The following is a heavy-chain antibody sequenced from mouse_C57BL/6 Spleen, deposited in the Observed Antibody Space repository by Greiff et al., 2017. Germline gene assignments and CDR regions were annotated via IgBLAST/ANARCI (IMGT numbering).Heavy chain of an antibody. Sequence: VQLQQSGPELVKPGASVKISCKASGYTFTDYYMNWVKQSHGKSLEWIGDINPNNGGTSYNQKFKGKATLTVDKSSSTAYMELRSLTSEDSAVXYCARRYYSAWFADWGQGTLVTVSA. CDR1: GYTFTDYY. D-gene: IGHD1-1*01. V-gene: IGHV1-26*01. J-gene: IGHJ3*01. CDR3: ARRYYSAWFAD. CDR2: INPNNGGT.